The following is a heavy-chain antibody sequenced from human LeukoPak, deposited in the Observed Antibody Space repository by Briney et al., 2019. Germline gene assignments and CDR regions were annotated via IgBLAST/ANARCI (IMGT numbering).Heavy chain of an antibody. D-gene: IGHD2-2*01. V-gene: IGHV4-34*01. CDR2: INHSGST. Sequence: SETLSLTCAVYGGSFSGYYWSWIRQPPGKGLEWIGEINHSGSTNYNPSLKSRVTISVDTSKNQFSLKLSSVTAADTAVYYCARGIPATVGIDPWGQETLVTVSS. CDR3: ARGIPATVGIDP. CDR1: GGSFSGYY. J-gene: IGHJ5*02.